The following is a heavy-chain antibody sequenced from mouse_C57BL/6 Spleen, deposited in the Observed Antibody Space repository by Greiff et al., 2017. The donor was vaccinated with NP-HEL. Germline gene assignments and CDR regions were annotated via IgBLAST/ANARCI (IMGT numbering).Heavy chain of an antibody. CDR1: GYAFSSSW. D-gene: IGHD1-1*01. Sequence: QVQLQQSGPELVKPGASVKISCKASGYAFSSSWMNWVKQRPGKGLEWIGRIYPGDGDTNYNGKFKGTATLTADKSYSTAFRQLSCLSSEDSAVYFCARPSYGSSHWYFDVWGTGTTVTVSS. V-gene: IGHV1-82*01. J-gene: IGHJ1*03. CDR3: ARPSYGSSHWYFDV. CDR2: IYPGDGDT.